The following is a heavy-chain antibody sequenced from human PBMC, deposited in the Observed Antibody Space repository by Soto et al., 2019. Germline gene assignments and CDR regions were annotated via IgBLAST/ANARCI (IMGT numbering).Heavy chain of an antibody. D-gene: IGHD1-26*01. Sequence: GGSLRLSCAASGFTFSSYGMHWVRQAPGKGLEWVAVISYDGSNKYYADSVTGRFTISRDNSKNTLYLQMNSLRAEDTAVYYCAKDIRGSYSGSYYYYGMDVWGQGTTVTVSS. CDR3: AKDIRGSYSGSYYYYGMDV. J-gene: IGHJ6*02. V-gene: IGHV3-30*18. CDR1: GFTFSSYG. CDR2: ISYDGSNK.